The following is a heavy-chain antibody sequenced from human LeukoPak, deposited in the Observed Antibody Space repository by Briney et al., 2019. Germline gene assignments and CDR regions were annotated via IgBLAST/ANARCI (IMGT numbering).Heavy chain of an antibody. V-gene: IGHV5-51*01. CDR3: ARQNDILTGYSDY. CDR2: IYPGDSDT. J-gene: IGHJ4*02. D-gene: IGHD3-9*01. CDR1: GYSFTSYW. Sequence: NPGESLQISCQGSGYSFTSYWIGWVRQLPGKGLEWMGIIYPGDSDTRYSPSFQGQVTISADKSISTAYLQWSSLKASDTAMYYCARQNDILTGYSDYWGQGTLVTVSS.